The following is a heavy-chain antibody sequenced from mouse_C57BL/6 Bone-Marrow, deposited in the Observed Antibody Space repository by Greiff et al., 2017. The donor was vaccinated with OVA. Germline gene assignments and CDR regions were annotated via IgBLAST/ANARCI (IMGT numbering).Heavy chain of an antibody. CDR2: IDPSDSYT. J-gene: IGHJ3*01. V-gene: IGHV1-69*01. CDR1: GYTFTSYW. Sequence: QVQLQQSGAELVMPGASVKLSCKASGYTFTSYWMHWVKQRPGQGLEWIGEIDPSDSYTNYNQKFKGKSTLTVDKSSSTAYMQLSSLTSEDSAVYYCARWGGAWFAYWGQGTLVTVSA. CDR3: ARWGGAWFAY.